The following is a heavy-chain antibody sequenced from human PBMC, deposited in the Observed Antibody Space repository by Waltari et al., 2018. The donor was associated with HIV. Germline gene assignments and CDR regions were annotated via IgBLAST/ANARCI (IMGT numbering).Heavy chain of an antibody. J-gene: IGHJ3*02. CDR2: IYYSGST. Sequence: QVQLQESGPGLVKPSETLSLTCTVPGGSISSYYWSWIRQPPGKGLEWIGYIYYSGSTNYNPSLKSRVTISVDTSKNQFSLKLSSVTAADTAVYYCARARGVVVDAFDIWGQGTMVTVSS. D-gene: IGHD2-2*01. V-gene: IGHV4-59*01. CDR3: ARARGVVVDAFDI. CDR1: GGSISSYY.